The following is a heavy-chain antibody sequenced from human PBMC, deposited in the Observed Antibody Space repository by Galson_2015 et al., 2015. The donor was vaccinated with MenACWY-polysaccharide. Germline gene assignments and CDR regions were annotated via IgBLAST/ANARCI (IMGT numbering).Heavy chain of an antibody. CDR2: ISGGGSNT. Sequence: SLRLSCAASGFTFTSCAMSWVRQAPGKGLEWVSAISGGGSNTYYADSVKARFTISRDNSKSTLYLQMNSLRAEDTALYYCAKGYRNSGSCSRSFDYWGQGTLVTVSS. CDR3: AKGYRNSGSCSRSFDY. J-gene: IGHJ4*02. CDR1: GFTFTSCA. D-gene: IGHD2-15*01. V-gene: IGHV3-23*01.